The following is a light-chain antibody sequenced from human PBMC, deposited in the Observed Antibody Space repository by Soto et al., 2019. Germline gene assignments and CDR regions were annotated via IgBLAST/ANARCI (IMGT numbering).Light chain of an antibody. CDR2: TAS. CDR3: QQSFSTPLT. V-gene: IGKV1-39*01. CDR1: QTIDNY. J-gene: IGKJ5*01. Sequence: IPMTQFPSSLSTSVGDRVTMTCRASQTIDNYINWYQQRPGKAPKVLIHTASNLESGVPSRFSGSGSGTDFNFTITSLQPEDFATYYCQQSFSTPLTFGQGTRLDFK.